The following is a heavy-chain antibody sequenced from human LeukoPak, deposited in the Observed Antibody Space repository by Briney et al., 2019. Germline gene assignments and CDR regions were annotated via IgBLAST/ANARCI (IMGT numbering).Heavy chain of an antibody. V-gene: IGHV4-59*08. CDR3: AGGRAMIVVDI. D-gene: IGHD3-22*01. J-gene: IGHJ3*02. CDR1: GGSISSYY. Sequence: SETLFLTCTVSGGSISSYYWSWIRQPPGKGLEWIGYIYYSGSTNYNPSLKSRVTISVDTSKNQFSLKLSSVTAADTAVYYCAGGRAMIVVDIWGQGTMVTVSS. CDR2: IYYSGST.